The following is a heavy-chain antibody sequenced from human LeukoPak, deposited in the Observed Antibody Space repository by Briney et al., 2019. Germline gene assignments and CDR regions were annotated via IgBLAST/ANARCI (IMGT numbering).Heavy chain of an antibody. V-gene: IGHV3-30*03. D-gene: IGHD3-22*01. J-gene: IGHJ4*02. CDR3: ARAFYYDTSDYSRRYYFDY. Sequence: GGSLRLSCAASGFTFSSYAMSWVRQAPGKGLEWVAVISYDGSNKYYADSVKGRFTISRDNSKNTLYLQMNSLRAEDTAVYYCARAFYYDTSDYSRRYYFDYWGQGTLVTVSS. CDR2: ISYDGSNK. CDR1: GFTFSSYA.